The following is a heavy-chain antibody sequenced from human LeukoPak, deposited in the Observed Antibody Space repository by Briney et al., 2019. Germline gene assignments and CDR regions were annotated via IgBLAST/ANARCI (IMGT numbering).Heavy chain of an antibody. CDR2: ISNSGENT. Sequence: PGGSLRLSRAASGFTISFSAMSWVRQAPGKGLEWVSAISNSGENTHYADSVKGRFTISRDNSKNTLYLQMNSLRAEDTAVYYCAKEYKFDPWGQGTLVTVSS. J-gene: IGHJ5*02. CDR3: AKEYKFDP. CDR1: GFTISFSA. D-gene: IGHD1-1*01. V-gene: IGHV3-23*01.